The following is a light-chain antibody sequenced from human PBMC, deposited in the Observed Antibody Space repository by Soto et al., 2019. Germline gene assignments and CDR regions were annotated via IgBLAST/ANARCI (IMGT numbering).Light chain of an antibody. V-gene: IGLV2-8*01. CDR1: SSDVGAYNY. Sequence: QSVLTQPPSASGSPGQSVTISCTGTSSDVGAYNYVSWYQQLPDKAPKLIIYEVSKRPSGVPDRFSGSKSGNTASLTVSGLQAEDEADYYCTSYAGTYSFFYVFGTGTKVTVL. CDR2: EVS. CDR3: TSYAGTYSFFYV. J-gene: IGLJ1*01.